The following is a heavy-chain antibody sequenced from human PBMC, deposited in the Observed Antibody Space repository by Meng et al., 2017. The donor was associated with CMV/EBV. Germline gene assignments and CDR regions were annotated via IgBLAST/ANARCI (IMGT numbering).Heavy chain of an antibody. CDR1: GYSFTNYG. D-gene: IGHD6-25*01. V-gene: IGHV1-18*01. J-gene: IGHJ3*02. CDR2: ISGYNGNT. CDR3: ARGVGQRLGRGFDI. Sequence: ASVTVSCKASGYSFTNYGISWVRQAPGQGLEYMGWISGYNGNTYYAQRFQGRITTTIDTSSDTAYMELRSLRSDDTAVYYCARGVGQRLGRGFDIWGQGTMVTVSS.